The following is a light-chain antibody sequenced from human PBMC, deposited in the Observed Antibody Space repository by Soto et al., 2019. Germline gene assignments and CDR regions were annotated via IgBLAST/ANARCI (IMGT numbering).Light chain of an antibody. CDR3: CSYARSTTFYV. Sequence: SALTQPASVSGSPGQSVTISCTGTISDVGSYDLVSWYQQHPNKAPKLLIFEVSRRPSGVSNRFSGSKSGNTASLTISGLQAEDEADYYCCSYARSTTFYVFGTGTKVTV. CDR1: ISDVGSYDL. V-gene: IGLV2-23*02. CDR2: EVS. J-gene: IGLJ1*01.